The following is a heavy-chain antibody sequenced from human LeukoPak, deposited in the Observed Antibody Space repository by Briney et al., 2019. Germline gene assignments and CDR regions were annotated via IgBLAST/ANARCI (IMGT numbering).Heavy chain of an antibody. CDR3: AKSLFTSATGTGRAFHI. D-gene: IGHD1-1*01. V-gene: IGHV3-23*01. Sequence: GGSLRLSCAASGFTFSKFPMGWVRQAPGRGLEWVSAISASGDVTFYADSLRGRFTISRDNSKSTLYLQMNGLRAEDTGIFYCAKSLFTSATGTGRAFHIWGQGTRVTVSS. CDR1: GFTFSKFP. J-gene: IGHJ3*02. CDR2: ISASGDVT.